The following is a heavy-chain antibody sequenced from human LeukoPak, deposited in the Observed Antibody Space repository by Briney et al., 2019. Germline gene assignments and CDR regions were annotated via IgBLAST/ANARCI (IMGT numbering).Heavy chain of an antibody. Sequence: PGGTLRLSCAASGFTFSSYGMSWVRQAPGKGREWVANIKQDGSEKYYVDSVKGRFTISRDNAKNSLYLQMNSLRAEDTAVYYCARAYCSGGSCYLDYWGQGTLVTVSS. V-gene: IGHV3-7*01. J-gene: IGHJ4*02. CDR3: ARAYCSGGSCYLDY. CDR1: GFTFSSYG. CDR2: IKQDGSEK. D-gene: IGHD2-15*01.